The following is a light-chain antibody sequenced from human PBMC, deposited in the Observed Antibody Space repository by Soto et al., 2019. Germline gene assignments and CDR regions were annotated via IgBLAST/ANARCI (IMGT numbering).Light chain of an antibody. J-gene: IGLJ1*01. Sequence: QSVLTQPASVSGSPGQSITISCTGTSSDVGGYNYVSWYQQHPGKAPKLMIYDVSNRPSGVSNRFSGSKSGNTASLTISGLQAEDEADYYCSSYTSSNTPVFGTGTKSPS. V-gene: IGLV2-14*01. CDR2: DVS. CDR1: SSDVGGYNY. CDR3: SSYTSSNTPV.